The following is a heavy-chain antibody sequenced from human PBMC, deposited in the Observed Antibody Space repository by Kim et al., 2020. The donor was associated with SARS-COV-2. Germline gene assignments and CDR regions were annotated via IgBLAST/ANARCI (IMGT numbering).Heavy chain of an antibody. Sequence: YNHSLRGLVTMSVDTSKTKFSMKLSSVTAADTAVYYCARGGSSWNNWFDPWGQGTLVTVSS. J-gene: IGHJ5*02. V-gene: IGHV4-59*09. CDR3: ARGGSSWNNWFDP. D-gene: IGHD6-13*01.